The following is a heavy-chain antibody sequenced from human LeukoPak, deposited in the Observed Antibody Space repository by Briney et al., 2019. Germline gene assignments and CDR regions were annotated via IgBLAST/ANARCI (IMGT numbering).Heavy chain of an antibody. Sequence: SETLSLTCTVSGGSISSYYWSWIRQPAGKGLVWIGRIYTSGSTNYNPSLKSRVTMSVDTSKNQFSLKLSSVTAADTAVYYCARIYDPGAFDIWGQGTMATVSS. D-gene: IGHD3-16*01. V-gene: IGHV4-4*07. CDR2: IYTSGST. CDR1: GGSISSYY. J-gene: IGHJ3*02. CDR3: ARIYDPGAFDI.